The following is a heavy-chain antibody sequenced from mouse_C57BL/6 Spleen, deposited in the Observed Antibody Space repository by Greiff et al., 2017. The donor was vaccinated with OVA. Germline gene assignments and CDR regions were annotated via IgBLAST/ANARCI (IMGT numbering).Heavy chain of an antibody. D-gene: IGHD1-1*01. V-gene: IGHV1-18*01. CDR3: ARGGGSSYYYAMDY. CDR1: GYTFTDYN. CDR2: INPNNGGT. J-gene: IGHJ4*01. Sequence: EVQLVESGPELVKPGASVKIPCKASGYTFTDYNMDWVKQSHGKSLEWIGDINPNNGGTIYNQKFKGKATLTVDKSSSTAYMELRSLTSEDTAVYYCARGGGSSYYYAMDYWGQGTSVTVSS.